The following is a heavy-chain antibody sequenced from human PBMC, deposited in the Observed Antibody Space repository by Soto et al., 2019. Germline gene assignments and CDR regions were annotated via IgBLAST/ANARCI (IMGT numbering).Heavy chain of an antibody. V-gene: IGHV3-23*01. CDR1: GFTFSSYA. D-gene: IGHD6-13*01. CDR2: SSGGGGST. J-gene: IGHJ6*03. CDR3: AKEAAADYYYSYMDV. Sequence: GGSLRLSCAASGFTFSSYAMSGVRQAPGKGLEWVSASSGGGGSTYYADSVKGRFTISRDNSKNTLYLQMNSLRAEDTAVYYCAKEAAADYYYSYMDVWGKGTTVTVSS.